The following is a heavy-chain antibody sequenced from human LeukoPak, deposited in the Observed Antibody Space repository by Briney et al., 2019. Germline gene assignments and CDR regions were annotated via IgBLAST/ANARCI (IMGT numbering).Heavy chain of an antibody. CDR3: ARAGGVVVPAAIFDY. Sequence: GASVWVSCKASGYTFTSYGISWVRQAPGQGLEWMGWISAYNGNTNYAQKLQGRVTMTTDTSTSTAYMELRSLRSDDTAVYYCARAGGVVVPAAIFDYWGQGTLVTVSS. V-gene: IGHV1-18*04. D-gene: IGHD2-2*01. CDR1: GYTFTSYG. J-gene: IGHJ4*02. CDR2: ISAYNGNT.